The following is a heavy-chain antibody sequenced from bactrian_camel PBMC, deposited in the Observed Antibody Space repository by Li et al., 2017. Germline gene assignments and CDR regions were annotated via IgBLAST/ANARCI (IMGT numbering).Heavy chain of an antibody. Sequence: HVQLVESGGGSVQAGGSLRLSCSASGDTSSRSCMAWFRQATGKAREGVAVIGKYGDAVYVYPVKGRFTTPKDNAKNTPYLQMNSLKPEDTAMYYCALERGRIDTTVELVLRDQHRLSFWGRGTQVTVS. CDR2: IGKYGDA. V-gene: IGHV3S55*01. D-gene: IGHD7*01. CDR1: GDTSSRSC. CDR3: ALERGRIDTTVELVLRDQHRLSF. J-gene: IGHJ4*01.